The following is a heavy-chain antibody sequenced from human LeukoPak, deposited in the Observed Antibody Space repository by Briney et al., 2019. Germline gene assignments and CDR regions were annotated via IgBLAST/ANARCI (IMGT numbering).Heavy chain of an antibody. V-gene: IGHV3-7*01. CDR1: GFTFSTSW. CDR2: INQDGSEK. J-gene: IGHJ4*02. CDR3: GVVY. Sequence: GGSLRLSCAASGFTFSTSWMNWVRQAPGKGLEWVANINQDGSEKYYVDSVKGRFSISRDNAKNSLYLQMNSLRAEDTAVYYCGVVYWGQGILDTVSS.